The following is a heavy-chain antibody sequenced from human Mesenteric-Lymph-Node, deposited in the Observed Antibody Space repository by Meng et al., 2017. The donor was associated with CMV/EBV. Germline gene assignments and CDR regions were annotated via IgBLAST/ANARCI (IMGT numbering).Heavy chain of an antibody. CDR1: GFTFSSYW. D-gene: IGHD3-22*01. CDR3: AGAYYYDSSGHDY. Sequence: GGSLRLSCAASGFTFSSYWMSWVRQAPGKGLEWVANIKQDGSEKYYVDPVKGRFTISRDNAKNSLYLQMNSLRAEDTAVYYCAGAYYYDSSGHDYWGQGTLVTVSS. J-gene: IGHJ4*02. V-gene: IGHV3-7*04. CDR2: IKQDGSEK.